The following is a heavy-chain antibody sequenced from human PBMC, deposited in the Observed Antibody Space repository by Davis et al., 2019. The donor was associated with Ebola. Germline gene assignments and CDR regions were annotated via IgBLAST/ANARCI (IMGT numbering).Heavy chain of an antibody. V-gene: IGHV3-30*18. J-gene: IGHJ3*02. CDR2: ISYDGSNK. D-gene: IGHD3-10*01. CDR1: GFNLRTYG. Sequence: GGSLRLSCEVSGFNLRTYGMHWVRQAPGKGLEWVAVISYDGSNKYYADSVKGRFTISRDNSKNTLYLQMNSLRAEDTAVYYCAKDNTEPGALFHDAFDIWGQGTMVTVSS. CDR3: AKDNTEPGALFHDAFDI.